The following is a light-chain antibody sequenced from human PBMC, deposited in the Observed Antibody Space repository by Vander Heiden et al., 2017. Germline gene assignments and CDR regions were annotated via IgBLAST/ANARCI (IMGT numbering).Light chain of an antibody. V-gene: IGKV2-28*01. CDR2: LGS. J-gene: IGKJ1*01. Sequence: DIVMTQSPLPLPVTTGEPASISCRSRQSLLHCNGYNYLDWYLQKPGQSPQLLIYLGSNRASGVPDRCSGSGSGTDFTLKISRVEAEDVGVYYCMQALQTPWTFGQGTKVEIK. CDR1: QSLLHCNGYNY. CDR3: MQALQTPWT.